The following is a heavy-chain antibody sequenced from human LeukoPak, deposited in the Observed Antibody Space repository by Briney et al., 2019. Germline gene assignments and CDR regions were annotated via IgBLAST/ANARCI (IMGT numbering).Heavy chain of an antibody. V-gene: IGHV3-74*01. CDR3: ARGEISGATKLDY. J-gene: IGHJ4*02. CDR2: INSDGSTT. Sequence: PGGSLGLSCVASAFTFSRYWMHWVRQAPGKGLVWVSRINSDGSTTTYADSVKGRFTISRDNAKNTLYLQMNSLRAEDTAVYYCARGEISGATKLDYWGQGTLVTVSS. CDR1: AFTFSRYW. D-gene: IGHD3-3*01.